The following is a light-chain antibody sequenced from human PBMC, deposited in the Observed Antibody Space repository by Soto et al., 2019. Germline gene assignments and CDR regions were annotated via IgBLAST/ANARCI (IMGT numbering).Light chain of an antibody. CDR3: QQYNNWPPWWT. CDR2: AAS. J-gene: IGKJ1*01. Sequence: EIVMTQSPATLSVSPGERATLSCRASQSVSSNLAWYQRKPGQAPRLLIYAASTMATGIPARFSGSGSGTELTLTISSLQSEDFAVYYCQQYNNWPPWWTFGQGTKVEIK. V-gene: IGKV3-15*01. CDR1: QSVSSN.